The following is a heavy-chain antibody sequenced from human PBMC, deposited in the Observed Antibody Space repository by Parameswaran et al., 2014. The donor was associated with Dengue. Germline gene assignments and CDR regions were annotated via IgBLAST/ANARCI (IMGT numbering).Heavy chain of an antibody. CDR2: ISGSGGST. CDR3: AKDEYGMDV. Sequence: VRQAPGKGLEWVSAISGSGGSTYYADSVKGRFTISRDNSKNTLYLQMNSLRAEDTAVYYCAKDEYGMDVWGQGTTVTVSS. J-gene: IGHJ6*02. V-gene: IGHV3-23*01.